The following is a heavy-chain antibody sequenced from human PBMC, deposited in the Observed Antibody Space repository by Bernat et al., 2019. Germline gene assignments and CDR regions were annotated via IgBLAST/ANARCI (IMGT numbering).Heavy chain of an antibody. CDR1: GFTFSSYG. Sequence: QVQLVESGGGVVQPGRSLRLSCAASGFTFSSYGMHWVRQAPGKGLEWVAVLWYDGGNKYYAESVKGRFTISRDNSKNTLHLQMDSLRAEDTAVYYCAVPGSGWYHDYWGQGTLVTVSS. J-gene: IGHJ4*02. CDR3: AVPGSGWYHDY. D-gene: IGHD6-19*01. V-gene: IGHV3-33*01. CDR2: LWYDGGNK.